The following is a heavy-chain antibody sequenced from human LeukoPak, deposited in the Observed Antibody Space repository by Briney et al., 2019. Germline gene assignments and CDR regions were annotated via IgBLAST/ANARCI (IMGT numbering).Heavy chain of an antibody. CDR1: GFTFSTYA. Sequence: PGGSLRLSCAASGFTFSTYAMHWVRQAPGKGLEWVAVISYDGSNKYYADSVKGRFTISRDNSKNTLYLQMNSLRAEDTAVYYCARDKMVVLEPDALDFWGQGTMVTVSS. J-gene: IGHJ3*01. V-gene: IGHV3-30-3*01. CDR3: ARDKMVVLEPDALDF. CDR2: ISYDGSNK. D-gene: IGHD2-8*01.